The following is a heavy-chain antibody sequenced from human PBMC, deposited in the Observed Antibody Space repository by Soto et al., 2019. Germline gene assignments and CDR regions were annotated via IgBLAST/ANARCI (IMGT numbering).Heavy chain of an antibody. J-gene: IGHJ4*02. CDR3: ARDYGGNPGPFDY. D-gene: IGHD4-17*01. CDR2: IYYSGST. V-gene: IGHV4-30-4*01. CDR1: GGSISSGDYY. Sequence: TSETLSLTCTVSGGSISSGDYYWSWIRQPPGKGLEWIGYIYYSGSTYYNPSLKSRVTISVDTSKNQFSLKLSSVTAADTAVYYCARDYGGNPGPFDYWGQGTLVTAPQ.